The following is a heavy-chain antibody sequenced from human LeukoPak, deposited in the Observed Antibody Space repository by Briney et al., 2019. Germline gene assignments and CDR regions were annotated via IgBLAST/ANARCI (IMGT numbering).Heavy chain of an antibody. V-gene: IGHV4-39*07. J-gene: IGHJ3*02. CDR3: ARDKSKQLVENDAFDI. CDR1: GGSISSSSYY. CDR2: IYYSGST. Sequence: SETLSLTCTVSGGSISSSSYYWGWIRQPPGKGLEWIGSIYYSGSTYYNPSLKSRVTISVDTSKNQFSLKLSSVTAADTAVCYCARDKSKQLVENDAFDIWGQGTMVTVSS. D-gene: IGHD6-6*01.